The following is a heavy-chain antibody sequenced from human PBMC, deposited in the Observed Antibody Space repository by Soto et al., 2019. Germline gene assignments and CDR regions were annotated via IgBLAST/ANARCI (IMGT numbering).Heavy chain of an antibody. Sequence: TLSLTCTVSGGSISSGGYYWSWIRQHPGKGLEWIGYIYYSGSTYYNPSLKSRVTISVDTSKNQFSLKLSSVTAADTAVYYCARWNYDILTGYYGFDYWGQGTLVTVSS. CDR3: ARWNYDILTGYYGFDY. CDR1: GGSISSGGYY. J-gene: IGHJ4*02. D-gene: IGHD3-9*01. CDR2: IYYSGST. V-gene: IGHV4-31*03.